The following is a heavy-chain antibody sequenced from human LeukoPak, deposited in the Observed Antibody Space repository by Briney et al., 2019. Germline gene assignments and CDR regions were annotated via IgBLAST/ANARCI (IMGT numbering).Heavy chain of an antibody. CDR3: TRDVRYCSSTSCYRRFDY. D-gene: IGHD2-2*02. CDR2: IRSKAYGGTT. CDR1: GFTFSSYA. Sequence: GGSLRLSCAASGFTFSSYAMSWVRQAPGKRLEWVGFIRSKAYGGTTEYAASVKGRFTISRDDSKSIAYLQMNSLKTEDTAVYYCTRDVRYCSSTSCYRRFDYWGQGTLVTVSS. V-gene: IGHV3-49*04. J-gene: IGHJ4*02.